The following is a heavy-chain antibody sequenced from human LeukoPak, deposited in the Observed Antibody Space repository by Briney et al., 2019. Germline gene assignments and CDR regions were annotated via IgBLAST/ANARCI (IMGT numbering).Heavy chain of an antibody. CDR2: IYSGGST. V-gene: IGHV3-66*01. Sequence: GGSLRLSCAASGVTVDSNYMTCVRQAPGKGLEWVSVIYSGGSTYYADSVKGRFTISRDNSKNTLHLQMNSLRAEDTAVYYCAKEAVAGTLDHWGQGTLVTVSS. D-gene: IGHD6-19*01. CDR1: GVTVDSNY. J-gene: IGHJ4*02. CDR3: AKEAVAGTLDH.